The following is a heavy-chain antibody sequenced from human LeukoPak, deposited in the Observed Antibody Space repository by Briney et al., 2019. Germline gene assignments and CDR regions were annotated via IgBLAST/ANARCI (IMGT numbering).Heavy chain of an antibody. Sequence: PGGSLRLSCAASGFTFSSYEMNWVRQAPGKGLEWVSGISDSGGSTYYADSVKGRFTISRDNSKNTLYLQMNSLRAEDTAVYYCAKDYYASGGPGDYWGQGTLVTVSS. J-gene: IGHJ4*02. V-gene: IGHV3-23*01. CDR3: AKDYYASGGPGDY. CDR1: GFTFSSYE. D-gene: IGHD3-10*01. CDR2: ISDSGGST.